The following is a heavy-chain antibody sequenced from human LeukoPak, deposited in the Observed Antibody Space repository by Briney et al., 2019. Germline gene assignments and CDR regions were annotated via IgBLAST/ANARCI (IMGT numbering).Heavy chain of an antibody. D-gene: IGHD5-12*01. J-gene: IGHJ4*02. CDR3: ATEPSRSYSFDHLDF. CDR2: VVPMFGIR. Sequence: RASVKVSCKTSGGTFNNYAISWVRQAPGQGLEWMERVVPMFGIRNYPQTFRGRVNITADKATNTAYMELRSLRAEDTAIYYCATEPSRSYSFDHLDFWGLGTQVTVSS. CDR1: GGTFNNYA. V-gene: IGHV1-69*04.